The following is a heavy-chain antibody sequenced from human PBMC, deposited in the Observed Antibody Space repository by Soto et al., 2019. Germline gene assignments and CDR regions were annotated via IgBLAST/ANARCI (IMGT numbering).Heavy chain of an antibody. J-gene: IGHJ4*02. Sequence: QVQLVESGGGVVQPGRSLRLSCAASGFTFSSYAMHWVRQAPGKGLEWVAVISYDGSNKYYADSVKGRFTISRDNSKNTLYLQMNSLRAEDTAVYYCARHADYWGQGTLVTVSS. CDR2: ISYDGSNK. CDR3: ARHADY. CDR1: GFTFSSYA. V-gene: IGHV3-30-3*01.